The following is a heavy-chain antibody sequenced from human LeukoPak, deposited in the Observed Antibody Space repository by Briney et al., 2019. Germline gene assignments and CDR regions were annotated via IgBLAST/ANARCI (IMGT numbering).Heavy chain of an antibody. J-gene: IGHJ5*02. CDR2: IFPSDSDT. Sequence: GESLKISCEGSGYRFASNWIGWVRQMPGKGLEWMGIIFPSDSDTRYSPSFQGQVTISADKSISTTYLQWSSLKASDTAIYFCARLGYSSSSKTWGQGTLVTVTS. CDR3: ARLGYSSSSKT. CDR1: GYRFASNW. D-gene: IGHD6-6*01. V-gene: IGHV5-51*01.